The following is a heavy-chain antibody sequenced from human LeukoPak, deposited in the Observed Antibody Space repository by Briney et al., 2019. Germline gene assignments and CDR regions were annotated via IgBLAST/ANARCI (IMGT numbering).Heavy chain of an antibody. J-gene: IGHJ4*02. CDR3: ARKDGDY. CDR1: GGSISSGGYS. Sequence: SETLSLTCTVSGGSISSGGYSWSWIRQPPGKGLEWIGYMHQSGSTFYNPSLKSRVTISADSSKNQFSLKMSLVTAADAATYYCARKDGDYWGQGTLVTVSS. D-gene: IGHD6-6*01. CDR2: MHQSGST. V-gene: IGHV4-30-2*01.